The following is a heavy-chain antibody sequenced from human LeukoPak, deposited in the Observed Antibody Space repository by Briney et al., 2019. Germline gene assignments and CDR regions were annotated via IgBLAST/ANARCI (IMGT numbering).Heavy chain of an antibody. CDR3: ARVFSQYGSGSYFVVGDDY. V-gene: IGHV1-18*01. CDR1: GGTFSSYA. J-gene: IGHJ4*02. Sequence: ASVKVSCKASGGTFSSYAISWVRQAPGQGLEWMGWISAYNGNTNYAQKLQGRVTMTTDTSTSTAYMELRSLRSDDTAVYYCARVFSQYGSGSYFVVGDDYWGQGTLVTVSS. D-gene: IGHD3-10*01. CDR2: ISAYNGNT.